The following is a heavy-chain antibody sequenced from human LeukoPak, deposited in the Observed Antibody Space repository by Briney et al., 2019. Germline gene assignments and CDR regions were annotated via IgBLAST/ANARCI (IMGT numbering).Heavy chain of an antibody. CDR2: IYHSGTT. Sequence: SETLSLTCAVSGDSISSTNWWSWVRQPPGKGLEWIGEIYHSGTTNYNPSLKSRVTISADMSRNQLSLQLTSVTAADTAVYYCARQTFGVLYFDSWGQGTLVIVSS. V-gene: IGHV4-4*02. D-gene: IGHD3-10*01. J-gene: IGHJ4*02. CDR1: GDSISSTNW. CDR3: ARQTFGVLYFDS.